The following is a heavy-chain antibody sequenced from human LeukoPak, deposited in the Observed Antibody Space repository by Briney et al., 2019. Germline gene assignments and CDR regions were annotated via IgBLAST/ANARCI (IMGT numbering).Heavy chain of an antibody. J-gene: IGHJ4*02. Sequence: ASVKVSCKASGYTFTSYYMHWVRQAPGQGLAWMGIINPSGGSTSYAQKFQGRVTMTRDTSTSTVYMELSSLRSEDTAVYYCARDPTGTASRGRYFDYWGQGTLVTVSS. CDR3: ARDPTGTASRGRYFDY. CDR2: INPSGGST. D-gene: IGHD1-1*01. V-gene: IGHV1-46*01. CDR1: GYTFTSYY.